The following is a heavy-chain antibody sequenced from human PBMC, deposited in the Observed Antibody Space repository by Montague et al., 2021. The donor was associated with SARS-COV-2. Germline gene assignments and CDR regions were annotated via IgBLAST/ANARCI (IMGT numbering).Heavy chain of an antibody. V-gene: IGHV4-39*01. Sequence: SETLSLTCTVSGGSISSSSYYWGWIRQPPGRGLEWIGSIYYSGSTYYNPSLKSRVTISVDTSKNQFSLKLSSVAAADTAAYYRASPTYYYDSSGSDAFDIWGQGTMVTVSS. J-gene: IGHJ3*02. CDR3: ASPTYYYDSSGSDAFDI. CDR2: IYYSGST. CDR1: GGSISSSSYY. D-gene: IGHD3-22*01.